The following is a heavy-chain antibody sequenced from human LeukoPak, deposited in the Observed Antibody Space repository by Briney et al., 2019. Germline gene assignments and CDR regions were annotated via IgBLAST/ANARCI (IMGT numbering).Heavy chain of an antibody. CDR2: ISANNGNT. CDR1: GYSFTTYD. Sequence: ASVKVSCEASGYSFTTYDITWVRQAPGQGLEWMGSISANNGNTSYVQKFQGRLTMTTDMSTRTAYMELRSLRSDDTAVYYCALRITGTNRWYYYYYMGVWGKGTTVTVSS. D-gene: IGHD1-7*01. V-gene: IGHV1-18*01. J-gene: IGHJ6*03. CDR3: ALRITGTNRWYYYYYMGV.